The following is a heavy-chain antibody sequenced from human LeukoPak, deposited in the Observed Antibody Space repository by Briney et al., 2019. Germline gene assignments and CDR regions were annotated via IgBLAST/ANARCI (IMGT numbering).Heavy chain of an antibody. J-gene: IGHJ4*02. Sequence: TSVKLSCKASGFTFTSSAMQWVRQARGQRLEWIGWIVGGSGNTNYAQKFQERVTITRDMSTSTAYMELSSLRSEDTAVYYCAAGWVCSGGSCYYYFDYWGQGTLVTVSS. CDR2: IVGGSGNT. V-gene: IGHV1-58*02. CDR3: AAGWVCSGGSCYYYFDY. CDR1: GFTFTSSA. D-gene: IGHD2-15*01.